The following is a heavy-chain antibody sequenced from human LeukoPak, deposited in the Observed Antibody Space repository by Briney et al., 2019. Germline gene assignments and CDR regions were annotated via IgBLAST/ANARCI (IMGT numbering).Heavy chain of an antibody. CDR2: IKSKTDGGTT. CDR3: TLDCSSTSCFDY. J-gene: IGHJ4*02. V-gene: IGHV3-15*01. D-gene: IGHD2-2*01. CDR1: GFTFSNAW. Sequence: TSGGSLRLSCAASGFTFSNAWMSWVRQAPGKGLEWVGRIKSKTDGGTTDYAAPVKGRFTISRDDSKNTLYLQMNSLKTEDTAVYYCTLDCSSTSCFDYWGQGTLVTVSS.